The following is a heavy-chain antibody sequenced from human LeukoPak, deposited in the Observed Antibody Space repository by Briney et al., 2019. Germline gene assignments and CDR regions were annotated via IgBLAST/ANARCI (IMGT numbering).Heavy chain of an antibody. D-gene: IGHD4-17*01. CDR1: DGAIGTYY. CDR2: IYYSGST. CDR3: ASYYGDGYYYMDV. Sequence: SETLSLTCTVSDGAIGTYYGSWIRQTPGKGREGIGYIYYSGSTNYNPSLESRVTISVDTSKNQFSLKLRSVTAADTAVYYCASYYGDGYYYMDVWGKGTTVTISS. V-gene: IGHV4-59*01. J-gene: IGHJ6*03.